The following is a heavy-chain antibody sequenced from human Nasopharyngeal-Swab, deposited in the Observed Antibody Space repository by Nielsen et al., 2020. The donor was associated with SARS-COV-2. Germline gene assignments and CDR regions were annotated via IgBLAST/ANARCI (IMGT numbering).Heavy chain of an antibody. D-gene: IGHD6-13*01. CDR2: ISSSSSTI. CDR3: ARDWGSSWYSNWFDP. J-gene: IGHJ5*02. V-gene: IGHV3-48*02. CDR1: GFAFSSYA. Sequence: GESLKISCAASGFAFSSYAMSWVRQTPGKGLEWVSYISSSSSTIYYADSVKGRFTISRDNAKNSLYLQMNSLRDEDTAVYYCARDWGSSWYSNWFDPWGQGTLVTVSS.